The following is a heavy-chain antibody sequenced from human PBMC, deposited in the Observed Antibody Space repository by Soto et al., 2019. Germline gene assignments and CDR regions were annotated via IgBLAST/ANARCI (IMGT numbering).Heavy chain of an antibody. CDR2: MNPNSGNT. Sequence: ASVKVSCKASGYTFTSYDINWVRHATGQGLEWMGWMNPNSGNTGYAQKFQGRVTMTRDTSTSTVYMELSSLRSEDTAVYYCARERITIFGVVSEIGYWGQGTLVTVSS. V-gene: IGHV1-8*01. CDR1: GYTFTSYD. J-gene: IGHJ4*02. D-gene: IGHD3-3*01. CDR3: ARERITIFGVVSEIGY.